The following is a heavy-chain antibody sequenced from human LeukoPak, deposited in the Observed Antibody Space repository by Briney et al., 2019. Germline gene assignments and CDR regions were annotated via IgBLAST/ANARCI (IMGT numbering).Heavy chain of an antibody. J-gene: IGHJ4*02. D-gene: IGHD3-22*01. CDR2: IKSKTDGGTT. V-gene: IGHV3-15*01. CDR1: GFTFSNAW. Sequence: GGSLRLSCAASGFTFSNAWMSWVRQAPGKGLEWVGRIKSKTDGGTTDYAAPVKGRFTISRDDSKNTLYLQMNSLKTEDTAVYYCTTYFYDSSGYLDYWGQGTLVTVSS. CDR3: TTYFYDSSGYLDY.